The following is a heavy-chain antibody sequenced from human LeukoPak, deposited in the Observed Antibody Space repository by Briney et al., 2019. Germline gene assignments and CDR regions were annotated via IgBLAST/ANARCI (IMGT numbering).Heavy chain of an antibody. D-gene: IGHD6-19*01. V-gene: IGHV5-51*01. CDR3: ARQVRAKIAVAGSYAFDI. CDR2: IYPGDSDT. Sequence: GESLKISCKGAGYSFTSYWIGWVRQMPGKGLEWMGIIYPGDSDTRYSPSFQGQVTISADKSISTAYLQWSSLKASDTAMYYCARQVRAKIAVAGSYAFDIWGQGTMVTVSS. CDR1: GYSFTSYW. J-gene: IGHJ3*02.